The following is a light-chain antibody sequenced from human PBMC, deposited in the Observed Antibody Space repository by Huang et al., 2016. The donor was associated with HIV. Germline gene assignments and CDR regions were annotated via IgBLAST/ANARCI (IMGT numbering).Light chain of an antibody. CDR2: AAS. J-gene: IGKJ2*01. CDR1: QSVNTN. Sequence: VMMSQSPATLVASPGERVTLSCGASQSVNTNLAWYQHKPGQTPRLLIYAASTRATGVPARFAGSGSGTEFTLTIDSLQSDDCAVYYCQQYNKWPPEYTFGQGTRLEIK. V-gene: IGKV3-15*01. CDR3: QQYNKWPPEYT.